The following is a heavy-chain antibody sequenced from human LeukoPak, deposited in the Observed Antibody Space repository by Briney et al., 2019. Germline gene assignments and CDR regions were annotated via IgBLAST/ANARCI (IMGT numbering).Heavy chain of an antibody. CDR1: GGSISTYY. J-gene: IGHJ6*03. V-gene: IGHV4-59*12. CDR2: IYYSGST. CDR3: AKTAAHYYYYMDV. Sequence: SETLSLTCTVSGGSISTYYWSWIRQSPGKGPEWIGYIYYSGSTNYNPSLKSRVTISVDTSKNQFSLKLSSVTAADTAVYYCAKTAAHYYYYMDVWGKGTTVTVSS. D-gene: IGHD6-13*01.